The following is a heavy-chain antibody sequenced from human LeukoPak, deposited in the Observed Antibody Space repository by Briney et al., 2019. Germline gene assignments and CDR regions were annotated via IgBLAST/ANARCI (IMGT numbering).Heavy chain of an antibody. Sequence: PGRRLRPSCAASGFTLSSYGMHWVSQAPGKGMGWVSFIDTSGRYIYYGDSVKGRVTLSRDNAKNSLYLQMNGLRAEDTAVYYGARGRSITLLRGVAMSDGFDVWGKGAMVTVSS. V-gene: IGHV3-21*01. J-gene: IGHJ3*01. CDR2: IDTSGRYI. D-gene: IGHD3-10*01. CDR1: GFTLSSYG. CDR3: ARGRSITLLRGVAMSDGFDV.